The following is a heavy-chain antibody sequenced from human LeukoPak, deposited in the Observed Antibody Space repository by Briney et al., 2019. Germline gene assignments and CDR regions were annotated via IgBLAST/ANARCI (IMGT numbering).Heavy chain of an antibody. D-gene: IGHD1-26*01. Sequence: PGGSLRLSCAASGFTFSSYGMHWVRQAPGKGLEWVSVISNDGINKYYADSVKGRFTISRDNSKNTLYLQMNSLRAEDTAVYYCAAHHGELGYFDYWGQGTLVTVSS. J-gene: IGHJ4*02. CDR1: GFTFSSYG. CDR2: ISNDGINK. CDR3: AAHHGELGYFDY. V-gene: IGHV3-30*03.